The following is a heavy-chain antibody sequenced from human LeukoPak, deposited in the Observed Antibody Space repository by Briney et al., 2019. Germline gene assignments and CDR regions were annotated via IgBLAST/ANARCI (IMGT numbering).Heavy chain of an antibody. V-gene: IGHV1-2*02. J-gene: IGHJ4*02. Sequence: ASVKVSCKASGYTFTGYYMHWVRQAPGQGLEWMGWINPNSGGTNYAQKFQGRVTMTRDTSISTAYMELSRLRSDDTAVYYCAIMYYDILTGYYSGLYWGQGTLVTVSS. D-gene: IGHD3-9*01. CDR1: GYTFTGYY. CDR3: AIMYYDILTGYYSGLY. CDR2: INPNSGGT.